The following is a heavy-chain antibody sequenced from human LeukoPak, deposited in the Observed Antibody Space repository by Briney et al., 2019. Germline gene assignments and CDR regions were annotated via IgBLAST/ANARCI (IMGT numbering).Heavy chain of an antibody. CDR1: GGSISSSNYY. V-gene: IGHV4-39*07. Sequence: SETLSLTCTVSGGSISSSNYYWGWIRQPPGKGLEWIGTIYYSGSTYYNPSLKSRVTISVDTSKNQFSLKLSSVTAADTAVYYCARPGVGSGRYGAFDVWGQGTMVTVSS. CDR3: ARPGVGSGRYGAFDV. D-gene: IGHD5-18*01. CDR2: IYYSGST. J-gene: IGHJ3*01.